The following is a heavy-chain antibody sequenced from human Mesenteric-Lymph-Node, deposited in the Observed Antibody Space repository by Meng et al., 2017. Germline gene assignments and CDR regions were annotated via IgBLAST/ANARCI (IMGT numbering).Heavy chain of an antibody. D-gene: IGHD3-10*01. CDR1: GGSFRDYY. J-gene: IGHJ5*02. CDR2: IDHRGNT. V-gene: IGHV4-34*01. CDR3: ARRGPSGNFSP. Sequence: QVHPQEWGAGLLNPSGTLSRSCAVYGGSFRDYYWTWIRHPPGKGLEWIGEIDHRGNTKYNPSLKSRVTISLDTSKKQFSLKVSSVTAADSAVYYCARRGPSGNFSPWSQGALVTVSS.